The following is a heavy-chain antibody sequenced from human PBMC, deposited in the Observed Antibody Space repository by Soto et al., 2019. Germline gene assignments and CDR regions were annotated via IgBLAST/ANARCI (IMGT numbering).Heavy chain of an antibody. Sequence: GGSLRLSCAASGFTFSSYYMHWVRQAPGKGLEWVAVIWYDGTNKNYADSVKGRFTISRDNSKNTLYLQVNDLRTEDTAVYYCARVMDIAMTSKGNWFVPWGQGTLVTVSS. CDR1: GFTFSSYY. J-gene: IGHJ5*02. D-gene: IGHD2-2*03. V-gene: IGHV3-33*01. CDR2: IWYDGTNK. CDR3: ARVMDIAMTSKGNWFVP.